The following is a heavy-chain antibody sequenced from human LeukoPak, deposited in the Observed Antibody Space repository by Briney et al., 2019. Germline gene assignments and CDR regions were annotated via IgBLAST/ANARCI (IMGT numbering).Heavy chain of an antibody. CDR1: GGSFSSYY. Sequence: KPSEALSLTCAVYGGSFSSYYWSWIRQSPGKGLEWIAEINHRGDTNYNPSVKSRVTISVDTSKSQFSLKVTSLTAADTAVYYCARGPTISETGYFDYWGQGTLVTVSS. CDR3: ARGPTISETGYFDY. J-gene: IGHJ4*03. D-gene: IGHD1-1*01. CDR2: INHRGDT. V-gene: IGHV4-34*01.